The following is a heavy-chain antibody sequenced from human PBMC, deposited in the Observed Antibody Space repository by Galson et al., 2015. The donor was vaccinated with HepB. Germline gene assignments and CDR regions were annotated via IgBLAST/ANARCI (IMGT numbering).Heavy chain of an antibody. J-gene: IGHJ4*02. CDR2: TYYRSMWYN. D-gene: IGHD5-18*01. CDR1: GDSVSSSSTA. CDR3: ARDRDAAMVEGFDY. Sequence: CAISGDSVSSSSTAWNWIRQSPSRGLEWLGRTYYRSMWYNDYPASVKGRISINPDTSKNQFSLQLLSVTPEDTAIYYCARDRDAAMVEGFDYWGQGALVTVSS. V-gene: IGHV6-1*01.